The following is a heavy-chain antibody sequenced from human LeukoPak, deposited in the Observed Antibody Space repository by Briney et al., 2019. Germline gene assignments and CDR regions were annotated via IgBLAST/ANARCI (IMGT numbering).Heavy chain of an antibody. CDR3: TREYGFMTTVFHAFDI. Sequence: SETLSLTCTVSGGSLSSGSYYWGWIRQPPGKGLEWIGSVYYSGNTYYNSSLKSRVTISVDTSKNQFSLKLSSVTAADTAIYYCTREYGFMTTVFHAFDIWGQGTMVTVSS. V-gene: IGHV4-39*07. D-gene: IGHD4-17*01. J-gene: IGHJ3*02. CDR1: GGSLSSGSYY. CDR2: VYYSGNT.